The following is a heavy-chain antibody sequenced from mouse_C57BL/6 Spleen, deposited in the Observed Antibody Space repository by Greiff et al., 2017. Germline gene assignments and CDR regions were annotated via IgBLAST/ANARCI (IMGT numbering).Heavy chain of an antibody. CDR2: IYPGDGDT. CDR3: ARYEYDYYAMDY. D-gene: IGHD2-4*01. J-gene: IGHJ4*01. CDR1: GYAFSSYW. Sequence: VQLQQSGAELVKPGASVKISCKASGYAFSSYWMNWVKQRPGKGLEWIGQIYPGDGDTNYNGKFKGKATLTADKSSSTAYMQLSSLTSEDSAVYFCARYEYDYYAMDYWGQGTSVTVSS. V-gene: IGHV1-80*01.